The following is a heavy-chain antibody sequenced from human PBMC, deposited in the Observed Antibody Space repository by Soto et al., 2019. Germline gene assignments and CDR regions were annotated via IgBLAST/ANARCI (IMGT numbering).Heavy chain of an antibody. CDR2: ISGSGDST. CDR1: GFTFTTYV. D-gene: IGHD3-10*01. V-gene: IGHV3-23*01. Sequence: PGGSLRLSCAASGFTFTTYVMSWVRWAPGKGLEWVSGISGSGDSTSYADSVKGRFTISRDNSKNTLSLQMNSLRAEDTAVYYCARSSGVSTPDFDYWGQGALVTVSS. J-gene: IGHJ4*02. CDR3: ARSSGVSTPDFDY.